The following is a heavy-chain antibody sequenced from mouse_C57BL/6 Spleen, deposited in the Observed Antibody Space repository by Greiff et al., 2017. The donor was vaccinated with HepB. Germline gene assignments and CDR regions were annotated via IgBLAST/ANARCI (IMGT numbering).Heavy chain of an antibody. D-gene: IGHD1-1*01. CDR3: ARRAITTVVGTMDY. CDR1: GYTFTDYN. Sequence: VQLQQSGPELVKPGASVKIPCKASGYTFTDYNMDWVKQSHGKSLEWIGDINPNNGGTIYNQKFKGKATLTVDKSSSTAYMELRSLTSEDTAVYYCARRAITTVVGTMDYWGQGTSVTVSS. J-gene: IGHJ4*01. CDR2: INPNNGGT. V-gene: IGHV1-18*01.